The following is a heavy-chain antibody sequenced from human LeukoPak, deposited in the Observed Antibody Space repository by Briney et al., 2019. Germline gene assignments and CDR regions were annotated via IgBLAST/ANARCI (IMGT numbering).Heavy chain of an antibody. Sequence: ASVKVSCKASGYTFTSYGISWVRQAPGQGLEWMGWISAYNGNTNYAQKLQGRVTMTTDTSTSTAYMELRSLRSDDTAVYYRARAPTGITGTHVRTRWFDPWGQGTLVTVSS. CDR1: GYTFTSYG. CDR2: ISAYNGNT. D-gene: IGHD1-20*01. CDR3: ARAPTGITGTHVRTRWFDP. V-gene: IGHV1-18*01. J-gene: IGHJ5*02.